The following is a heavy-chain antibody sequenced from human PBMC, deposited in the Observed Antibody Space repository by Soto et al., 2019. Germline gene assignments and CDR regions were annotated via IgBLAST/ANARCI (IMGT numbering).Heavy chain of an antibody. CDR2: IYPGDSDT. J-gene: IGHJ6*02. CDR1: GYSFTGYW. D-gene: IGHD6-19*01. V-gene: IGHV5-51*01. CDR3: ARQGSGWGDYYYGMDV. Sequence: GESLKISCKGFGYSFTGYWIGWVRQMPGKGLEWMGIIYPGDSDTRYSPSFQGQVTISADKSITTAYLQWSSLKASDTAMYYCARQGSGWGDYYYGMDVWGQGTTVTVSS.